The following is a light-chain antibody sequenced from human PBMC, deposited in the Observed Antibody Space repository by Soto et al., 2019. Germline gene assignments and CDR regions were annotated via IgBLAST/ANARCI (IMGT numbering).Light chain of an antibody. CDR1: QRAFTDS. CDR3: QQYGASPWT. Sequence: DSVLTQSPGTLSLSPGERATLSCRASQRAFTDSLAWYQQQPGRAPRLLIIAASTRATAVPDRFSGSGSGANFTLTIRRLEPEDFAIYYCQQYGASPWTFGQGTKVEVK. J-gene: IGKJ1*01. CDR2: AAS. V-gene: IGKV3-20*01.